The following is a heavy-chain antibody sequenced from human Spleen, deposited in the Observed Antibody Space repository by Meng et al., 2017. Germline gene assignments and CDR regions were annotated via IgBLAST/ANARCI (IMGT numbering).Heavy chain of an antibody. CDR3: ARGPTTMAHDFDY. Sequence: SETLSLTCVVSGGSFSDYYWSWIRQPPGKGLEWIGEINHSGSTNYNPSFESRATISVDTSQNTLSLKLSSVTAADSAVYYCARGPTTMAHDFDYWGQGTLVTVSS. V-gene: IGHV4-34*01. D-gene: IGHD4-11*01. J-gene: IGHJ4*02. CDR2: INHSGST. CDR1: GGSFSDYY.